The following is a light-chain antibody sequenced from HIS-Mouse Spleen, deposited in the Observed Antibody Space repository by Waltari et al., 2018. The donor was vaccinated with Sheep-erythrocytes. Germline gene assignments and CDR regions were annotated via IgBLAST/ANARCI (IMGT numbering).Light chain of an antibody. V-gene: IGLV5-45*03. Sequence: QAVLTQPSSLSASPGASASLTCTLRSGINVGTYRIYWYQQKPGSPPQYLLSDNSDSDKPQGSGGPSRFSGSKDGSANAGILLISGLQSEDEADYYCMIWHSSAWVFGGGTKLTVL. CDR3: MIWHSSAWV. J-gene: IGLJ3*02. CDR1: SGINVGTYR. CDR2: DNSDSDK.